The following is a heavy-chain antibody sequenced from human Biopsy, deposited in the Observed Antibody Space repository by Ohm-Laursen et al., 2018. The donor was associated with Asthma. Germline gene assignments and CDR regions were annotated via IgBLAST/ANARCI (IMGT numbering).Heavy chain of an antibody. Sequence: SLRLSCSASGFTFRSYAMHWVRQAPGRGLEWVSAISGSGTPIYYANSVKGRFTISRDNSKNTLYLQMNSLRADDTAVYYCARHPYNFGGFDYWGQGSLVLVSS. V-gene: IGHV3-23*01. CDR3: ARHPYNFGGFDY. J-gene: IGHJ4*02. CDR1: GFTFRSYA. D-gene: IGHD5-24*01. CDR2: ISGSGTPI.